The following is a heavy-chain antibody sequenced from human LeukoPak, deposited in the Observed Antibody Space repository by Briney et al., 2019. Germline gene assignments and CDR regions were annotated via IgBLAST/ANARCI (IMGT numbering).Heavy chain of an antibody. V-gene: IGHV1-69*13. J-gene: IGHJ4*02. CDR2: ITPIFRTP. CDR1: GGTFSSTT. D-gene: IGHD6-19*01. CDR3: ARSMTKGIAVALGY. Sequence: GASVKVSCKASGGTFSSTTINWVRQAPGQGLEWMGGITPIFRTPNYAQKFQGRVTITAVESMSTACMELSSLRSEDTAVYYCARSMTKGIAVALGYWGQGTLVTVSS.